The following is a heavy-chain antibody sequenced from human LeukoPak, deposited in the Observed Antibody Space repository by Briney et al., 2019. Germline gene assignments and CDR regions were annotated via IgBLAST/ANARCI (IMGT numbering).Heavy chain of an antibody. J-gene: IGHJ4*02. CDR2: IKGDGIST. Sequence: GGSLRLSCAASGFTFSNNAMSWVRHAPGQGLVWVSRIKGDGISTNYADSVKGRFTISRDIAKNTLYLQMNSLRAEDTGVYYCAKDHYWSIDYWGRGTLVTVSS. V-gene: IGHV3-74*01. CDR3: AKDHYWSIDY. CDR1: GFTFSNNA. D-gene: IGHD3-3*01.